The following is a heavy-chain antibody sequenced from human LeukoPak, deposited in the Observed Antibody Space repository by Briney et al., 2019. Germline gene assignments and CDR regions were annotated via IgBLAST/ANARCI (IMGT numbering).Heavy chain of an antibody. CDR2: ISAYNGNT. Sequence: ASVKVSCKASGYTFTSYGISWVRQAPGRGLEWMGWISAYNGNTNYAQKLQGRVTMTTDTSTSTAYMELRSLRSDDTAVYYCARDRYGSAPLNWFDPWGQGTQVTVSS. D-gene: IGHD3-10*01. V-gene: IGHV1-18*01. J-gene: IGHJ5*02. CDR1: GYTFTSYG. CDR3: ARDRYGSAPLNWFDP.